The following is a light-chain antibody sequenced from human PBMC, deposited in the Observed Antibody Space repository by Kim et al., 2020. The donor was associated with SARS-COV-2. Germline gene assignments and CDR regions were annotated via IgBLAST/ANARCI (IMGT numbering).Light chain of an antibody. CDR3: SAWDRSLSAWV. V-gene: IGLV10-54*01. CDR1: TDTIGCEG. CDR2: RND. J-gene: IGLJ3*02. Sequence: QPARLPCTGNTDTIGCEGTLWLQQHQGHPPKPLSYRNDIRPSGISERFSASRSGDTVSLTITGLQPEDEAAYYCSAWDRSLSAWVFGGGTQLTVL.